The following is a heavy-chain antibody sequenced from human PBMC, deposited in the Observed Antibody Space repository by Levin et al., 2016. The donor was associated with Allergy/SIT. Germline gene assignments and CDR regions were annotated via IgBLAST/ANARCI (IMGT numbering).Heavy chain of an antibody. V-gene: IGHV5-51*01. D-gene: IGHD5-12*01. CDR3: AKGRLFSAYDLQT. Sequence: GESLKISCKASGYTFTKYWIGWMRQMPGTGLEWMGIIYPADSDTRYSPSFQGQVTISVDNFRSTAYLQWRSLKASDTAIYYCAKGRLFSAYDLQTWGQGTLVTVSS. J-gene: IGHJ4*02. CDR2: IYPADSDT. CDR1: GYTFTKYW.